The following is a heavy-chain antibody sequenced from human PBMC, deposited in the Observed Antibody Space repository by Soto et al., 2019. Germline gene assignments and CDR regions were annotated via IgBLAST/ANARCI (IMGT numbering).Heavy chain of an antibody. Sequence: QVQLVQSGAEVKKPGASVKVSCKASGYTFTNYGITWVRQAPGQGLEWMGWISTYNGETKYAEQFQGRVTMTTDTSTSTVYMDLRSLRSDDTAIYYCARDIVIVPAAIGVWPNWFDPWGQGSLVTVSS. CDR1: GYTFTNYG. J-gene: IGHJ5*02. CDR2: ISTYNGET. V-gene: IGHV1-18*01. CDR3: ARDIVIVPAAIGVWPNWFDP. D-gene: IGHD2-2*01.